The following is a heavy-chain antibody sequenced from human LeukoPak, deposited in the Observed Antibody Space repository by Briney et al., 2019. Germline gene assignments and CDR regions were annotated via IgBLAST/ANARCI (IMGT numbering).Heavy chain of an antibody. D-gene: IGHD3-10*01. CDR1: GYTFTGYY. CDR2: INPSSGGT. CDR3: ARDRGGGGTYFDY. V-gene: IGHV1-2*06. J-gene: IGHJ4*02. Sequence: GASVKVSCKASGYTFTGYYMHWARQAPGQGLEWMGRINPSSGGTNYAQKFQGRVTMTRDTSITTAYMELSRLTSDDTAVYYCARDRGGGGTYFDYWGQGTLVTVSS.